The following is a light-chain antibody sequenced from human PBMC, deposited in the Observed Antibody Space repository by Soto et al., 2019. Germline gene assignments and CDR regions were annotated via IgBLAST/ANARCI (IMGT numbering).Light chain of an antibody. CDR1: SSDVGSYNY. CDR2: DVN. J-gene: IGLJ2*01. CDR3: NSYTSSRTVV. V-gene: IGLV2-14*03. Sequence: QSALAQPASVSGSPGQSITISCTGTSSDVGSYNYVSWYQQHPGKAPKLMIYDVNIRPSGVSNRFSGSKSGNTASLTVSGLQAEDEADYYCNSYTSSRTVVFGGGTKLTVL.